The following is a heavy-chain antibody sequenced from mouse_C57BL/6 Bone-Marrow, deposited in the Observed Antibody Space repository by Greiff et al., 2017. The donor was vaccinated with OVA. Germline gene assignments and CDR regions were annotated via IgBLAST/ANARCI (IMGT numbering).Heavy chain of an antibody. J-gene: IGHJ3*01. CDR3: TLYVGFAY. CDR1: GFNIKDDY. D-gene: IGHD1-1*01. CDR2: IDPENGDT. V-gene: IGHV14-4*01. Sequence: EVKLVESGAELVRPGASVKLSCTASGFNIKDDYMHWVKQRPEQGLEWIGWIDPENGDTEYASKFQGKATITADTSSNTAYLQLSSLTSEDTAVYYCTLYVGFAYWGQGTLVTVSA.